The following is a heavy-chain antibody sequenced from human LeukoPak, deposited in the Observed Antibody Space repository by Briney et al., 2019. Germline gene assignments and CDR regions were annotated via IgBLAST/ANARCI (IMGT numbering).Heavy chain of an antibody. CDR2: INSDGSST. CDR3: ARGPEIVVPGYGMDV. D-gene: IGHD2-2*01. Sequence: GGSLRLSCAASGFTFSSYWMHWVRQAPGKGLVRVSRINSDGSSTSYADSVKGRFTISRDNAKNTLYLQMNSLRAEDTAVYYCARGPEIVVPGYGMDVWGQGTTVTVSS. V-gene: IGHV3-74*01. CDR1: GFTFSSYW. J-gene: IGHJ6*02.